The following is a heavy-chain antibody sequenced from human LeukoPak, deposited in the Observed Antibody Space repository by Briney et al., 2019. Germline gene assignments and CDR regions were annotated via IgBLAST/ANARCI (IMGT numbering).Heavy chain of an antibody. Sequence: ASVKASCKASGFTFTSYDINWVRQASGQGLEWMGWMNPNNGNTGYAQKFQGRVTMTRDTSISTAYMELRDLRSEDTAVYYCVRDGEGVAISVNYWFDPWGQGTLVTVSS. J-gene: IGHJ5*02. CDR3: VRDGEGVAISVNYWFDP. CDR1: GFTFTSYD. D-gene: IGHD3-10*01. CDR2: MNPNNGNT. V-gene: IGHV1-8*01.